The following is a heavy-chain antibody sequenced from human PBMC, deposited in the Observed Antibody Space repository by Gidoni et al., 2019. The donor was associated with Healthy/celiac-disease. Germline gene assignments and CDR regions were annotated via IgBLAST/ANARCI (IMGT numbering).Heavy chain of an antibody. CDR3: AHRLGYCSGGSCYWGWFDP. CDR1: GFSLSTSGLG. Sequence: QITLKESGPPLVKPTQTLTLTCTFSGFSLSTSGLGLGWIRQPPGQALEWLALIYGNDDKLYSPSLKSRLTINKDTSKNQVGLTMTNMDPVDTATYYCAHRLGYCSGGSCYWGWFDPWGQGTLVTVSS. CDR2: IYGNDDK. V-gene: IGHV2-5*01. D-gene: IGHD2-15*01. J-gene: IGHJ5*02.